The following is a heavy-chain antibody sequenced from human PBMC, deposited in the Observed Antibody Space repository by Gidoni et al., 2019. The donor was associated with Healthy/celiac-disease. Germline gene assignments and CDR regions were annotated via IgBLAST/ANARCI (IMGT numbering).Heavy chain of an antibody. J-gene: IGHJ4*02. D-gene: IGHD3-10*01. CDR1: GFTVSSNY. V-gene: IGHV3-66*01. CDR2: IYSGGST. CDR3: ARGALSVRGVILD. Sequence: EVQLVESGGGLVQPGGSLRLSCAASGFTVSSNYMSWVRQAPGKGLEWVSVIYSGGSTYYADSVKGRFTISRDNSKNTLYLQMNSLRAEDTAVYYCARGALSVRGVILDWGQGTLVTVSS.